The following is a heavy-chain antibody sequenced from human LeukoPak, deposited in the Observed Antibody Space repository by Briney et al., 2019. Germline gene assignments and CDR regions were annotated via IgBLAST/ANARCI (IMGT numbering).Heavy chain of an antibody. Sequence: GGSLRLSCAASGFPFSSYAMSWVRQAPGKWLEWVSAISGSGGSTYYADSVKGRFTISRDNSKNTLYLQMNSLRAEDTAVYYCAKVSIGDYFDYWGQGTLVTVSS. CDR3: AKVSIGDYFDY. CDR1: GFPFSSYA. V-gene: IGHV3-23*01. J-gene: IGHJ4*02. CDR2: ISGSGGST. D-gene: IGHD4-17*01.